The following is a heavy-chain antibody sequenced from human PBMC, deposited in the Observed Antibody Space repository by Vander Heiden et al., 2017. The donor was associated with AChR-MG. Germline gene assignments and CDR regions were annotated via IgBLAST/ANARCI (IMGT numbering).Heavy chain of an antibody. V-gene: IGHV3-23*01. CDR3: AKDLRMVTSRFDP. J-gene: IGHJ5*02. CDR1: GFTFSNYA. Sequence: EVQLLESGGGLVQPGGSLRLYCAAPGFTFSNYAMNWVRQAPGKGLEWVSTISGSGGSTYYADSVKGRFTISRDNSKNTLYLQMNSLRAEDTAVYYCAKDLRMVTSRFDPWGQGTLVTVSS. D-gene: IGHD2-21*02. CDR2: ISGSGGST.